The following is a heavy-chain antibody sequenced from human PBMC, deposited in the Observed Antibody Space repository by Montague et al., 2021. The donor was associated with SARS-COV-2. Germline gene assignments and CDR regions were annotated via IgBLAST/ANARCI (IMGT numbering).Heavy chain of an antibody. V-gene: IGHV3-21*01. CDR2: ISSTSTSI. D-gene: IGHD3-3*01. Sequence: SLRLSCAASGFTFNSYSMNWVRQAPGKGLEWVSSISSTSTSIYYADSVKGRFTISRDNAKNSLYLQMNSLRAEDTAVYYCAKDDVYYDFWSGYISDPYYYYYYGMDVWGQGTTVTVSS. CDR3: AKDDVYYDFWSGYISDPYYYYYYGMDV. CDR1: GFTFNSYS. J-gene: IGHJ6*02.